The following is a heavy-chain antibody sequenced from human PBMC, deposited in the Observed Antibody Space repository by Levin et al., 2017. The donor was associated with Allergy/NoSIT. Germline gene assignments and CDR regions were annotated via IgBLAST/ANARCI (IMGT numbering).Heavy chain of an antibody. CDR1: GDSISRGFYY. J-gene: IGHJ6*03. CDR2: IYVTGST. CDR3: ARDLEGFSRYKPYCYTDV. Sequence: SETLSLTCSVSGDSISRGFYYWSWIRQPAGEGLEWIGRIYVTGSTTYSPSLKSRVTISLDRSKDQVSLKINSVTAADTAVYYCARDLEGFSRYKPYCYTDVWGKGTTVTVSS. V-gene: IGHV4-61*02. D-gene: IGHD5-12*01.